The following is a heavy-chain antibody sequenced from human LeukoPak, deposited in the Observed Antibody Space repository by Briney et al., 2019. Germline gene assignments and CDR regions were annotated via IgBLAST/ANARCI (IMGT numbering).Heavy chain of an antibody. J-gene: IGHJ5*02. CDR3: ARGGARGLWFDP. D-gene: IGHD4-17*01. CDR2: IYYSGRT. CDR1: GGSLRSSRYY. Sequence: SETLSLTCTVSGGSLRSSRYYWGWVRQPPGTGLEWHGRIYYSGRTNYNPLRKSRVTISENTSKNQCSLKLSSVTAADTAVYYCARGGARGLWFDPWGQGTLVTVSS. V-gene: IGHV4-39*07.